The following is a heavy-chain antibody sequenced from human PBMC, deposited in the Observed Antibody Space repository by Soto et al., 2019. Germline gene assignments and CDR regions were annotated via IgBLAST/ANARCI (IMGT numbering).Heavy chain of an antibody. CDR3: ARHKKPDYGDYAWFDP. CDR2: IYPDDSDT. V-gene: IGHV5-51*01. Sequence: SLKISCKASGYKFTNYWISWVRQMPGKGLEWMGIIYPDDSDTRYSPSFQGQVTISADKSVSSVYLQWSSLQASDTAMYYCARHKKPDYGDYAWFDPWGQGTLVTVSS. D-gene: IGHD4-17*01. CDR1: GYKFTNYW. J-gene: IGHJ5*02.